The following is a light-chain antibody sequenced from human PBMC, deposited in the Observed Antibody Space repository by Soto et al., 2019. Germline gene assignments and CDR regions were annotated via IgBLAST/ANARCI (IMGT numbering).Light chain of an antibody. Sequence: QSALTQPPSVSAAPGRKVTISCSGRRPNIGSNYVSWYQHLPGTAPKLLIYDDNKRPSGIPDRFSGSKSGTSATLGITGLQTGDEADYYCGTWDDSLSAVVFGGGTKLTVL. CDR3: GTWDDSLSAVV. CDR1: RPNIGSNY. J-gene: IGLJ2*01. CDR2: DDN. V-gene: IGLV1-51*01.